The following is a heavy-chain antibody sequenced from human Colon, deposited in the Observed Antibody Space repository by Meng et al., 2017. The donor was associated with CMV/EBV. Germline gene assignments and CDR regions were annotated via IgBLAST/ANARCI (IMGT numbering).Heavy chain of an antibody. CDR3: ARERWDIVATIGDYAFDI. CDR1: GGSFSGYY. V-gene: IGHV4-34*01. J-gene: IGHJ3*02. D-gene: IGHD5-12*01. Sequence: GSLRLSCAVYGGSFSGYYWSWIRQPPGKGLEWIGEINHSGSTNYNPSLKSRVTISVDTSKNQFSLKLSSVTAADTAVYYCARERWDIVATIGDYAFDIWGQGTMVTVSS. CDR2: INHSGST.